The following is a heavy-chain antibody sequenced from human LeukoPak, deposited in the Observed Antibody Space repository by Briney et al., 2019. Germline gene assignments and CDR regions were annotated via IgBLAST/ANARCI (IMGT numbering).Heavy chain of an antibody. Sequence: ASVKVSCKASGGTFSSYAISWVRQAPGQGLEWMGRIIPILGIANYAQKFQGRVTITADKSTSTAYMELSSLRSEDTAVYYCARSVSKYSSGWYDNFDYWGQGTLATVSS. V-gene: IGHV1-69*04. D-gene: IGHD6-19*01. J-gene: IGHJ4*02. CDR2: IIPILGIA. CDR1: GGTFSSYA. CDR3: ARSVSKYSSGWYDNFDY.